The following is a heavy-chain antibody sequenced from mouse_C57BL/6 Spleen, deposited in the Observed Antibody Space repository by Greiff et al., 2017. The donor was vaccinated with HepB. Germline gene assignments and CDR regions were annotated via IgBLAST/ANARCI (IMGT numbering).Heavy chain of an antibody. CDR1: GFSFNTYA. D-gene: IGHD1-1*01. Sequence: EVKLMESGGGLVQPKGSLKLSCAASGFSFNTYAMNWVRQAPGKGLEWVARIRSKSNNYATYYADSVKDRFTISRDDSESMLYLQMNNLKTEDTAMYYCVRHDYGSRGYFDYWGQGTTLTVSS. J-gene: IGHJ2*01. CDR2: IRSKSNNYAT. CDR3: VRHDYGSRGYFDY. V-gene: IGHV10-1*01.